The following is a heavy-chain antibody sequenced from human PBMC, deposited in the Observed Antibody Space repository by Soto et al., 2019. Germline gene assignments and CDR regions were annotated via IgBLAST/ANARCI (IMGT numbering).Heavy chain of an antibody. CDR2: ISSDGSSK. D-gene: IGHD3-10*01. CDR1: GFTFSRYA. J-gene: IGHJ6*02. V-gene: IGHV3-30-3*01. CDR3: ARSGGIDYYYYGMDV. Sequence: LRLSCAASGFTFSRYAMHWVRQGPGKGLEWVAVISSDGSSKYYADSVKGRFTVSRDNSKNTLYLQMNSLRAEDTAVYYRARSGGIDYYYYGMDVWGQGTTVTVSS.